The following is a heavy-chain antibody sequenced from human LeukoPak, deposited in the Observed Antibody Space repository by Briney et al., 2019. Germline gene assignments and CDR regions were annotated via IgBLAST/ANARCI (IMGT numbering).Heavy chain of an antibody. Sequence: GGSLRLSCTASGFTFGDYAMSWFRQAPGKGLEWVGFIRSKAYGGTTEYAASVKGRFTISRDDSKSIAYLQMNSLKTEDTAVYYCTILAYCGGDCYFPGYWGQGTLVTVSS. J-gene: IGHJ4*02. CDR2: IRSKAYGGTT. CDR3: TILAYCGGDCYFPGY. D-gene: IGHD2-21*02. CDR1: GFTFGDYA. V-gene: IGHV3-49*03.